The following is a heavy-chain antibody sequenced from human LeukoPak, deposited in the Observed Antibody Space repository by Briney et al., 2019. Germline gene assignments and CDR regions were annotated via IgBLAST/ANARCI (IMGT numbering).Heavy chain of an antibody. D-gene: IGHD4-11*01. V-gene: IGHV3-30*03. CDR3: ARGYGENSDYHLKY. CDR2: IEYDENRK. Sequence: PGGSLRLSCAASGFTFGGYGMHWVRQAPGKGPEWVAVIEYDENRKFYEDSVKGRFTVSRDNSKNMLYLQMNSLTTEDTAVYYCARGYGENSDYHLKYWGQGTLVTVSS. J-gene: IGHJ4*02. CDR1: GFTFGGYG.